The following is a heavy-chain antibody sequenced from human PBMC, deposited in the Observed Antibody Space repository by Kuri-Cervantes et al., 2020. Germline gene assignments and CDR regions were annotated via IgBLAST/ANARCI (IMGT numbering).Heavy chain of an antibody. CDR3: ARDPTYYDFWSGYGYGPEAFDI. D-gene: IGHD3-3*01. J-gene: IGHJ3*02. CDR2: IIPIFGTA. V-gene: IGHV1-69*13. Sequence: SVKVSCKASGGTFSSYAISWVRQAPGQGLEWMGGIIPIFGTANHPQKFQGRVTITADESTSTAYMELSSLRSEDTAVYYCARDPTYYDFWSGYGYGPEAFDIWGQGTMVTVSS. CDR1: GGTFSSYA.